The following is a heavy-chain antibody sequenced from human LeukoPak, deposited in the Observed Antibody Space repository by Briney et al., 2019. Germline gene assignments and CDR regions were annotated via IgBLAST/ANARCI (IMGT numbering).Heavy chain of an antibody. CDR3: ARDLVGYYYETSGRQDAFDI. J-gene: IGHJ3*02. CDR2: INRSGTT. CDR1: GHSISSSGYF. D-gene: IGHD3-22*01. V-gene: IGHV4-39*07. Sequence: SETLSLTCTVSGHSISSSGYFWGWIRQSPGKGLDWIGGINRSGTTYYNPSLRSRVTISIDTSKNHFSLRLSSVAAADTAVYFCARDLVGYYYETSGRQDAFDIWGQGTKVTVS.